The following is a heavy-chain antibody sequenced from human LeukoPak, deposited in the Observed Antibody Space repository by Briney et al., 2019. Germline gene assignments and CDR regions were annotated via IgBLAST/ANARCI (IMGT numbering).Heavy chain of an antibody. CDR2: IYSGGST. CDR1: GFTVSTTY. D-gene: IGHD2-15*01. J-gene: IGHJ4*02. Sequence: GGSLRLSCAASGFTVSTTYMSWVRQAPGKGLEWVSIIYSGGSTYYADSVKGRLTISRDNSKNTLYLQMNTLRTEDTAVYYCAKAVAASWYYFDYWGQGTLVTVSS. CDR3: AKAVAASWYYFDY. V-gene: IGHV3-53*01.